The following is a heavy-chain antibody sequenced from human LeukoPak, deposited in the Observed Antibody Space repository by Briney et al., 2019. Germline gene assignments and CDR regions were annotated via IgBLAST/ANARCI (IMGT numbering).Heavy chain of an antibody. V-gene: IGHV3-30*18. J-gene: IGHJ5*02. CDR2: ISYDGSNK. D-gene: IGHD2-15*01. Sequence: GRSLRLSCAASGFTFSSYGMHWVRQAPGKGLEWVAVISYDGSNKYYADSVKGRFTISRDNSKNTLYLQMNSLRAEDTAVYYCAKDVVWSLDPWGQGTLVTVSS. CDR3: AKDVVWSLDP. CDR1: GFTFSSYG.